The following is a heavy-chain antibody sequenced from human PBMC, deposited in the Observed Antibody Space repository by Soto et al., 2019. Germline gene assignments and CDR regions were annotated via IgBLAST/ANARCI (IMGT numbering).Heavy chain of an antibody. Sequence: EVQLVESGGGLVQPGGSLRLSCAASGFTFSSYSMNWVRQAPGKGLEWVSYISSSSSTIYYADSVKGRFTISRDNAKNSLYPQLNSLRDEDTAVYYCARVIAAVDFDYWGQGTLVTVSS. J-gene: IGHJ4*02. CDR1: GFTFSSYS. D-gene: IGHD6-13*01. CDR3: ARVIAAVDFDY. CDR2: ISSSSSTI. V-gene: IGHV3-48*02.